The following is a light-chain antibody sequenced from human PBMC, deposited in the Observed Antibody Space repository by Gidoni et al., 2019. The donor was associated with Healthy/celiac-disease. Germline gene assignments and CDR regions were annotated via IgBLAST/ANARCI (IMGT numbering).Light chain of an antibody. CDR3: RQYGSSPGT. Sequence: EIVLTQSPGTLSLSPGERATLSCRASQSVSSSYLAWYQQKPGQAPRLLIYGASSRATGIPDRFSGSGSGTDFTLTISRLEPEDFAVYDCRQYGSSPGTFGQGTKVEIK. J-gene: IGKJ1*01. V-gene: IGKV3-20*01. CDR1: QSVSSSY. CDR2: GAS.